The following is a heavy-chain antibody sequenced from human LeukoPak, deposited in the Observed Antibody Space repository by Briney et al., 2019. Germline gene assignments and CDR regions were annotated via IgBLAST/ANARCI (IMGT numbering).Heavy chain of an antibody. CDR2: INNDGSST. J-gene: IGHJ4*02. V-gene: IGHV3-74*01. Sequence: QPGGSLRLSYAASGFTFSAYWMHWVRQVPGKGLEWVSRINNDGSSTTYADSVKGRFTISRDNAKNTLFLQMNSLRVEDTAVYYCVRDLELVYYDSSAYEYWGQGNLVTVSS. CDR3: VRDLELVYYDSSAYEY. D-gene: IGHD3-22*01. CDR1: GFTFSAYW.